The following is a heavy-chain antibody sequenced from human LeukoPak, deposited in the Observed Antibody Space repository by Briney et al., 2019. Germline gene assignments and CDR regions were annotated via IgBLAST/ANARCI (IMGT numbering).Heavy chain of an antibody. J-gene: IGHJ4*02. CDR1: GFTFSSYE. V-gene: IGHV3-48*03. D-gene: IGHD6-19*01. CDR3: AKLCSSGWYTFDY. Sequence: GGSLRLSCAASGFTFSSYEMNWVRQAPGKGLEWVSYISSSGSTIYYADSVKGRFTISRDNSKNTLYLQMNSLRAEDTAVYYCAKLCSSGWYTFDYWGQGTLVTVSS. CDR2: ISSSGSTI.